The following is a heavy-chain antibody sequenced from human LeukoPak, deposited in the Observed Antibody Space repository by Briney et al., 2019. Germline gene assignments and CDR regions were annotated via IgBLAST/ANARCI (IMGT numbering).Heavy chain of an antibody. CDR3: ARGLPPGSSSFYD. J-gene: IGHJ4*02. CDR1: GFSFSSYS. Sequence: SGGSLRLSCAASGFSFSSYSMNWVRQAPGKGLEWVSYISSSSSTIYYADSVKGRFTISRDNAKNSLYLQMNSLRDEDTAVYYCARGLPPGSSSFYDWGQGTLVTVSS. CDR2: ISSSSSTI. D-gene: IGHD6-6*01. V-gene: IGHV3-48*02.